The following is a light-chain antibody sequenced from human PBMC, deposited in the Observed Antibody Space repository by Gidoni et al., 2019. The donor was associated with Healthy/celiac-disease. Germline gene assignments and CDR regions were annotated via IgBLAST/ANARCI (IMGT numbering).Light chain of an antibody. CDR3: QQYDNLLLT. CDR2: DAS. Sequence: DIQMTQYPSSLSASVGDRVTITCQASQDISNYLNWYQQKPGKAPKLLIYDASNLETGVPSRFSGRGSGTDFTFTISSLQPEDIATYYCQQYDNLLLTFGGXTKVEIK. J-gene: IGKJ4*01. CDR1: QDISNY. V-gene: IGKV1-33*01.